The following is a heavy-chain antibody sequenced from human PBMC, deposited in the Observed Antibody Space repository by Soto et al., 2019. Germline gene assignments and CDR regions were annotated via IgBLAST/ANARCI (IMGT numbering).Heavy chain of an antibody. CDR1: GYTFTSYA. Sequence: GASVKVSCKASGYTFTSYAMHWARQAPGQRLEWMGWINAGNGNTKYSQKFQGRVTITRDTSASTAYMELNSLRAEDTAVYYCARDPNIVLVPDALRSYYYYYGMDVWRQGTTDTVSS. D-gene: IGHD2-2*01. CDR2: INAGNGNT. J-gene: IGHJ6*02. V-gene: IGHV1-3*01. CDR3: ARDPNIVLVPDALRSYYYYYGMDV.